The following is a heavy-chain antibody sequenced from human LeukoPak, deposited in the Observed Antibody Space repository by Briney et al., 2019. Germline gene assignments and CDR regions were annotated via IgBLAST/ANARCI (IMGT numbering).Heavy chain of an antibody. CDR2: INHSGST. J-gene: IGHJ6*02. CDR1: GGSFSGYY. D-gene: IGHD6-13*01. Sequence: SETLSLTCAVYGGSFSGYYWSWIRQPPGKGLEWIGEINHSGSTNYNPSLKSRVTISVDTSKNQFSLKLSSVTAADTAVYYCARGASSWYYYNIPPSSGMDVWGQGTTVTVSS. CDR3: ARGASSWYYYNIPPSSGMDV. V-gene: IGHV4-34*01.